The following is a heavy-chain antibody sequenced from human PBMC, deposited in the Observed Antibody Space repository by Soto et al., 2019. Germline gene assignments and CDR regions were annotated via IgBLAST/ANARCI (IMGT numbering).Heavy chain of an antibody. V-gene: IGHV1-69*06. D-gene: IGHD1-20*01. Sequence: QVRLEQSGAEVKKPGSSVRVSCQASGGALTSYPIHWVRQAPGQGLEWMGVIDPIVDTSNLAENFKTRLTLTADTSTKTVYMARTSLRSDDTAIYFCATYPIPYKWTDIWGRGTQLTVSS. J-gene: IGHJ4*02. CDR1: GGALTSYP. CDR3: ATYPIPYKWTDI. CDR2: IDPIVDTS.